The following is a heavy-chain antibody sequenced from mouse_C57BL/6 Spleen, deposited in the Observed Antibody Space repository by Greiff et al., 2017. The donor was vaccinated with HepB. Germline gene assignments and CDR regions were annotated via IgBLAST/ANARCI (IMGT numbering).Heavy chain of an antibody. J-gene: IGHJ2*01. CDR3: ARLPTEGYFDY. CDR2: INPSTGGT. V-gene: IGHV1-42*01. D-gene: IGHD1-1*01. CDR1: GYSFTGYY. Sequence: EVKVVESGPELVKPGASVKISCKASGYSFTGYYMNWVKQSPEKSLEWIGEINPSTGGTTYNQKFKAKATLTVDKSSSTAYMQLKSLTSEDSAVYYCARLPTEGYFDYWGQGTTLTVSS.